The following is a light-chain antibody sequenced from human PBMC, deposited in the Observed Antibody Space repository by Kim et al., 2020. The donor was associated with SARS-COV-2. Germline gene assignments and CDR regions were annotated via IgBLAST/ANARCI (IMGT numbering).Light chain of an antibody. CDR1: NIGTQS. J-gene: IGLJ3*02. CDR2: YDS. Sequence: SYELTQPPSVSVAPGKTARLTCGGNNIGTQSVHWYQQKPGQVPVVVIFYDSNRPSGIPERISGSNSGDTATLTISGVEAGDEADYYCQLWDNDSDHWVFGGGTQLTVL. V-gene: IGLV3-21*01. CDR3: QLWDNDSDHWV.